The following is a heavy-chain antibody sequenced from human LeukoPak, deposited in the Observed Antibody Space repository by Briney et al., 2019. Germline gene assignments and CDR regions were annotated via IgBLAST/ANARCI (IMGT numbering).Heavy chain of an antibody. D-gene: IGHD6-19*01. CDR2: ISRSGGSA. CDR3: AKDLHGDGWCVGFDY. V-gene: IGHV3-23*01. J-gene: IGHJ4*02. Sequence: GGTLRLSCAASGFTFSTYAMSWVRQAPGKGPEWVSGISRSGGSAYYADSVKGRFTISRDNSKNALYLQMNSLRAEDTAIYYCAKDLHGDGWCVGFDYWGQGTLVSVSS. CDR1: GFTFSTYA.